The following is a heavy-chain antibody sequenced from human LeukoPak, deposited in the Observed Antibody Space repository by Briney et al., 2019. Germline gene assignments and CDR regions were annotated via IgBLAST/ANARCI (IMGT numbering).Heavy chain of an antibody. D-gene: IGHD3-3*01. CDR1: GFTFSSYA. V-gene: IGHV3-30-3*01. CDR3: AREYAATYYDFWSGHHDAFDI. Sequence: GGSLRLSCAASGFTFSSYAMHWVRQAPGKGLEWVAVISYDGSNKYYADSVKGRFTISRDNSKNTLYLQMNSLRAEDTAVYYCAREYAATYYDFWSGHHDAFDIWGQGTMVTVSS. J-gene: IGHJ3*02. CDR2: ISYDGSNK.